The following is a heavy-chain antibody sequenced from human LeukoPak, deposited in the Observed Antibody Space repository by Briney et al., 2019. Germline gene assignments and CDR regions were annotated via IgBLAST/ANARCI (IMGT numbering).Heavy chain of an antibody. CDR1: GFTFSSYW. V-gene: IGHV3-74*01. Sequence: PGGSLRLSCAASGFTFSSYWMHWVRQAPGKGLVWVSRINSDGSSPSYADSVKGRFTISRDNAKNTLYLQMNSLRAEDTAVYYCARVPSGAGGWFDPWGQGTLVTVSS. CDR2: INSDGSSP. J-gene: IGHJ5*02. D-gene: IGHD1-14*01. CDR3: ARVPSGAGGWFDP.